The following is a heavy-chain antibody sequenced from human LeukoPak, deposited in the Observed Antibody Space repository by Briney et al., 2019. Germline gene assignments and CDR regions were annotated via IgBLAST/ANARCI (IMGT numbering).Heavy chain of an antibody. CDR2: ISYDGTNK. CDR1: GFTLSSYA. CDR3: ARATYSTSHFSYYFDY. J-gene: IGHJ4*02. D-gene: IGHD6-6*01. V-gene: IGHV3-30-3*01. Sequence: QPGGSLRLSCAASGFTLSSYAMHWVSQAPGKGLKWVAVISYDGTNKYYADSVRGRFTISRDNSKNTLYLQMNSLRVDDTAVYYCARATYSTSHFSYYFDYWGQGTLVTVSS.